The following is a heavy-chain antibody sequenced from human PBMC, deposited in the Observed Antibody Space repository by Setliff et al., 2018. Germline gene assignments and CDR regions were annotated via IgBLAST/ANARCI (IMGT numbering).Heavy chain of an antibody. V-gene: IGHV3-30*04. J-gene: IGHJ4*02. D-gene: IGHD3-22*01. CDR2: ISYEGIDK. CDR3: ARVSGYDTTGYSLLY. CDR1: GFTFSSYA. Sequence: GGSLRLSCAASGFTFSSYALHWVRQAPGKGLEWVTLISYEGIDKYYADSVKGRFTVSRDNSKNTLYLQMNSLRAEDTAVYYCARVSGYDTTGYSLLYWGQGTLVTVSS.